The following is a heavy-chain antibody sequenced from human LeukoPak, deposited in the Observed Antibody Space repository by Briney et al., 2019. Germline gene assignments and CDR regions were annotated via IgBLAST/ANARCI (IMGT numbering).Heavy chain of an antibody. D-gene: IGHD3-3*01. Sequence: SETLSLTCTVSGGSISSGDYYWSWIRQPPGRGLEWIGYIYHSGSTYYNPSLKSRVTISVDRSKNQFFLKLSSVTAADTAVYYCARTYYDFWSGYLEAFWFDPWGQGTLVTVSS. CDR1: GGSISSGDYY. J-gene: IGHJ5*02. CDR2: IYHSGST. CDR3: ARTYYDFWSGYLEAFWFDP. V-gene: IGHV4-30-2*01.